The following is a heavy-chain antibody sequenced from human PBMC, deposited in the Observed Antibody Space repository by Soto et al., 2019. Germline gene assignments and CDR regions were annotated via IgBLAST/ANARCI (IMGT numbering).Heavy chain of an antibody. CDR3: ASSIAPYYYGMDV. Sequence: GASVKVSCKASGYTFTGYYMHWVRQAPGQGLEWMGWINPNSGGTNYAQKFQGWVTMTRDTSISTAYMELSRLRSDDTAVYYCASSIAPYYYGMDVWGQGTTVTVSS. D-gene: IGHD6-6*01. CDR1: GYTFTGYY. V-gene: IGHV1-2*04. CDR2: INPNSGGT. J-gene: IGHJ6*02.